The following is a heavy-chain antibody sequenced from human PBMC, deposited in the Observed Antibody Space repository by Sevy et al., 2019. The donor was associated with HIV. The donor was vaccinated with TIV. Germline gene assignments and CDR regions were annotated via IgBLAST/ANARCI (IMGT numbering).Heavy chain of an antibody. CDR2: ISSSGSTI. Sequence: GGSLRLSCAASAFTFSDYYMSWIRQAPGKGLEWVSYISSSGSTIYYADSVKGRFTISRDNAKNSLYLQMNSLRAEDTAVYYCASHDSSGYPVDYWGQGTLVTVSS. J-gene: IGHJ4*02. D-gene: IGHD3-22*01. CDR1: AFTFSDYY. V-gene: IGHV3-11*01. CDR3: ASHDSSGYPVDY.